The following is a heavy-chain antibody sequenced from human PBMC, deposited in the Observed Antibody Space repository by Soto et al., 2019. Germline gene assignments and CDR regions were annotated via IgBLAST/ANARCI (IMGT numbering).Heavy chain of an antibody. J-gene: IGHJ6*03. V-gene: IGHV4-39*01. CDR3: ARGLRNYYYYYMDV. CDR1: GDSISSSSYY. CDR2: IYYSGST. Sequence: SETLSLTCTVSGDSISSSSYYQGWIRQPPGKGLEWIGSIYYSGSTYYNPSLKSRVTISVDTSKNQFSLKLSSVTAADTAVYYCARGLRNYYYYYMDVWGKGTTVTVSS.